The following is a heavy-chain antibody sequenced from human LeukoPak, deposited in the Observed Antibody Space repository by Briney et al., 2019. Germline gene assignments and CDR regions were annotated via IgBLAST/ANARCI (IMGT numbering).Heavy chain of an antibody. J-gene: IGHJ4*02. CDR2: IIPIFGIA. Sequence: SVKVSCKASGGTFSSYAISWVRQAPGQGLEWMGRIIPIFGIANYAQKFQGRVTITADKSTSTAYMELSSLRSEDTAVYYCGRNLVRRGNYEDWGQGTLVTVSS. V-gene: IGHV1-69*04. D-gene: IGHD1-7*01. CDR3: GRNLVRRGNYED. CDR1: GGTFSSYA.